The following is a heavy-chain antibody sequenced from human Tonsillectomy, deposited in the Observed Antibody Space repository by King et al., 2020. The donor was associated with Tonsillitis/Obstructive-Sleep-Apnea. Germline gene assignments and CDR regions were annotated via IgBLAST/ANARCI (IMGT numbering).Heavy chain of an antibody. D-gene: IGHD2-21*02. CDR3: ARGTVTANWYYFDY. J-gene: IGHJ4*02. CDR2: INTNTGNP. CDR1: GYTFTSYA. Sequence: VQLVXSGSELXKPGASVKVSCKASGYTFTSYAMNWVRQAPGQGLEWMGWINTNTGNPTYAQGFTGRFVFSLDTSVSTAYLQISSLKTEDTAVYYCARGTVTANWYYFDYWGQGTLVTVSS. V-gene: IGHV7-4-1*02.